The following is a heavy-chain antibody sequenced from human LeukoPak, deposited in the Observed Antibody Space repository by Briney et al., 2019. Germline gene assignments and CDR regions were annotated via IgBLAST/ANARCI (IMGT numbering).Heavy chain of an antibody. J-gene: IGHJ6*02. V-gene: IGHV3-48*02. D-gene: IGHD7-27*01. Sequence: GGSLRLSCAASGFTFSTYAMSWVRQAPGKGLEWVSYISSSSSTIYYADSVKGRFTISRDNAKNSLYLQMNSLRDEDTAVYYCARFTGDPYYYGMDVWGQGTTVTVSS. CDR3: ARFTGDPYYYGMDV. CDR2: ISSSSSTI. CDR1: GFTFSTYA.